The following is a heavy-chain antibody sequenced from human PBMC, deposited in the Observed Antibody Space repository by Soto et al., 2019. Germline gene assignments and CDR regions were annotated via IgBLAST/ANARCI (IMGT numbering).Heavy chain of an antibody. V-gene: IGHV3-66*01. D-gene: IGHD3-10*01. CDR2: IYSGGST. J-gene: IGHJ4*02. CDR1: GFTVSSNY. CDR3: EGTSSLDY. Sequence: EVQLVESGGGLVQPGGSLTLSCAASGFTVSSNYMTWVRQAPGKGLEWVSLIYSGGSTYYADSGKGSFTISRNHSKNTLYLQMNRLIAEDTVVYYCEGTSSLDYWGQGTLVTVSS.